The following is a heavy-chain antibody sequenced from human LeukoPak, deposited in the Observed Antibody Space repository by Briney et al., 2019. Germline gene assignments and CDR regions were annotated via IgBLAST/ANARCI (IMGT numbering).Heavy chain of an antibody. Sequence: PSETLSLTCTVSGYSISSGYYWGWSRQPPGKGLEWVGSIYHSGSTYYNPSLKSRVTISVDTSKNQFSLKLSSVTAADTAVYYCARDRNYYGSGSYYYMDVWGKGTTVTVSS. CDR1: GYSISSGYY. V-gene: IGHV4-38-2*02. CDR3: ARDRNYYGSGSYYYMDV. J-gene: IGHJ6*03. CDR2: IYHSGST. D-gene: IGHD3-10*01.